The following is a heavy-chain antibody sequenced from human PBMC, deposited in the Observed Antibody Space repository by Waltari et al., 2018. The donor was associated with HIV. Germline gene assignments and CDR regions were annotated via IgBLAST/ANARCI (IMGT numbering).Heavy chain of an antibody. CDR3: ARDSPAFSRGTEELDY. D-gene: IGHD2-2*01. CDR1: GFTFSSYA. Sequence: QVQLVESGGGVVQPGKSLRLSCAASGFTFSSYAMHWVRQAPGKGLGGVAVIWHDANNKYYADSVQGRFTISRDNSKNTLYLQMNSLRAEDTALYYCARDSPAFSRGTEELDYWGQGTLVTVSS. V-gene: IGHV3-33*01. CDR2: IWHDANNK. J-gene: IGHJ4*02.